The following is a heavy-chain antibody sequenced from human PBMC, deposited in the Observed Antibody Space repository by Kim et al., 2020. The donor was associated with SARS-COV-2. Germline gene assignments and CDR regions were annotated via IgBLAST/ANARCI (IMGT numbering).Heavy chain of an antibody. J-gene: IGHJ3*02. V-gene: IGHV2-70*19. Sequence: HYSTSLETQLTISKETSKNQVVLTMTNMDPVDTATYYCARMRAWGDAAFDIWGQGTMVTVSS. D-gene: IGHD3-16*01. CDR3: ARMRAWGDAAFDI.